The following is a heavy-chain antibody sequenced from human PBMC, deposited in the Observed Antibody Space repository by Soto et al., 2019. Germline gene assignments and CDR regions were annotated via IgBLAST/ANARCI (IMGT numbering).Heavy chain of an antibody. D-gene: IGHD4-4*01. CDR2: IYYSGST. J-gene: IGHJ5*02. Sequence: SETLSLTCSVSGGSISSYYWSWIRQPPGKGLEWIGHIYYSGSTNYNPSLKSRVTISVDTSKNQFSLKLSSVTAADTAVYYCARVRASDYRPLNWFDPWGQGTLVTVSS. CDR3: ARVRASDYRPLNWFDP. V-gene: IGHV4-59*08. CDR1: GGSISSYY.